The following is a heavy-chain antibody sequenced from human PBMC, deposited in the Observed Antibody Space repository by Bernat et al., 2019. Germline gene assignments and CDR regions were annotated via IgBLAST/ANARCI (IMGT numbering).Heavy chain of an antibody. V-gene: IGHV3-7*03. CDR1: GFTFSSHW. CDR2: INQDGTEK. D-gene: IGHD6-19*01. CDR3: GGAVLDSRGK. J-gene: IGHJ4*01. Sequence: VQLVESGGGLVQPGGSLKVSCAASGFTFSSHWMSWVRHLPGKGLEWVANINQDGTEKYYVDSVKGRFTISRDNAKNSLYLQMNSLRVEDTAVEYCGGAVLDSRGKWGPGTPGTVSS.